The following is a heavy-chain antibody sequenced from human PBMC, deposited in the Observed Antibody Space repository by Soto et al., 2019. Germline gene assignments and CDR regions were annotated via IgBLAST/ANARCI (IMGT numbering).Heavy chain of an antibody. CDR2: INHSGST. CDR3: ARVVKPISVWMATNTWYFDL. D-gene: IGHD5-12*01. CDR1: GGSFSGYY. Sequence: QVQLQQWGAGLLKPSETLSLTCAVYGGSFSGYYWSWVRQPPGKELECIGEINHSGSTNYNPSLKSRVTISVDTSKNQFSLKLSSVTAADTAVYYCARVVKPISVWMATNTWYFDLWGRGTLVTVSS. V-gene: IGHV4-34*01. J-gene: IGHJ2*01.